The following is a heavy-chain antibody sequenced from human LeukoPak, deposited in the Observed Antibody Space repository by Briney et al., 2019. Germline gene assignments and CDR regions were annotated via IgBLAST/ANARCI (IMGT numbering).Heavy chain of an antibody. D-gene: IGHD3-22*01. CDR3: ASLKGTYYYDSSGYYPTDYYYGMDV. CDR1: GGSFSTYY. V-gene: IGHV4-59*01. CDR2: IYYSGST. Sequence: SETLSLTCTVSGGSFSTYYWSWIRQPPGKGLEWIGYIYYSGSTNYNPSLKSRVTISVDTSKNQFSLKLSSVTAADTAVYYCASLKGTYYYDSSGYYPTDYYYGMDVWGQGTTVTVSS. J-gene: IGHJ6*02.